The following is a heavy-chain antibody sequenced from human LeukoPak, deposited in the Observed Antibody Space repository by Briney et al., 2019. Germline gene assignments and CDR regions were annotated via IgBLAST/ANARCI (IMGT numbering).Heavy chain of an antibody. CDR3: ARSTIFGVVISDY. V-gene: IGHV3-33*01. D-gene: IGHD3-3*01. Sequence: GRSLRLSCAASGLTFSNHGMHWVRQAPGKGLEWVAFIWYDGSNKYYADSVKGRFTISRDNSKNTLYLQMNSLRAEDTALYYCARSTIFGVVISDYWGQGTLVTVSS. CDR1: GLTFSNHG. J-gene: IGHJ4*02. CDR2: IWYDGSNK.